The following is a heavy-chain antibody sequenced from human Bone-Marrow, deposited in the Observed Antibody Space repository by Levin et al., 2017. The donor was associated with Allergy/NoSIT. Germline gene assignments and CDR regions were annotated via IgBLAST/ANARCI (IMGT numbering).Heavy chain of an antibody. V-gene: IGHV1-58*02. J-gene: IGHJ4*02. Sequence: SVKVSCKASGFSSSAMHWVRQARGQRLEWIGWIVVDSGNTKYAQKFQGRVTIMRDMSTSTAYMELSSLRSDDTAVYYCAGSGSSFPYFDSWGQGTLVSVSS. D-gene: IGHD3-10*01. CDR2: IVVDSGNT. CDR1: GFSSSA. CDR3: AGSGSSFPYFDS.